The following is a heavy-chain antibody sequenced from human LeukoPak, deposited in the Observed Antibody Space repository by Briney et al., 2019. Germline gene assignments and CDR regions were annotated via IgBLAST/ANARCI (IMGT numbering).Heavy chain of an antibody. D-gene: IGHD3-10*01. CDR2: IYPGDSDT. V-gene: IGHV5-51*01. CDR3: ARHGSGSYPTHNFDY. CDR1: GYSFTSYW. J-gene: IGHJ4*02. Sequence: GESLKISCKGSGYSFTSYWIGWVRQMPGKGLEWMGIIYPGDSDTRYSPSFQGQVTISADKSISTAYLQWSSLKASDTAMYYCARHGSGSYPTHNFDYWGQGTLVTVSS.